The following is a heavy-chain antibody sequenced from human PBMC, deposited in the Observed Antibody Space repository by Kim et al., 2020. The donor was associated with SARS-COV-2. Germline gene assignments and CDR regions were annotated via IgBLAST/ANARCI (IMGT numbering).Heavy chain of an antibody. CDR3: TTKGGSGSYYHHFDY. Sequence: GGSLRLSCAASGFTFSNAWMSWVRQAPGKGLEWVGRIKSKTDGGTTDYAASVKGRFTISRDDSKNTLYLQMNSLKTEDTAVYYCTTKGGSGSYYHHFDYWGQGTLVTVSS. D-gene: IGHD3-10*01. CDR2: IKSKTDGGTT. V-gene: IGHV3-15*01. CDR1: GFTFSNAW. J-gene: IGHJ4*02.